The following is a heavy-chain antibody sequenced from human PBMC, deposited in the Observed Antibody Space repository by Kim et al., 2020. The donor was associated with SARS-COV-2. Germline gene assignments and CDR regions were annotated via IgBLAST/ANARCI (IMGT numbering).Heavy chain of an antibody. CDR1: GGSIRSSSYY. CDR3: ASTTPDIVVVPAAMGPYYYYYGMDV. J-gene: IGHJ6*02. CDR2: IYYSGST. Sequence: SETLSLTCTVSGGSIRSSSYYWGWIRQPPGKGLEWIGSIYYSGSTYYNPSLKSRVTISVDTSKNQFSLKLSSVTAADTAVYYCASTTPDIVVVPAAMGPYYYYYGMDVWGQGTTVTVSS. V-gene: IGHV4-39*01. D-gene: IGHD2-2*01.